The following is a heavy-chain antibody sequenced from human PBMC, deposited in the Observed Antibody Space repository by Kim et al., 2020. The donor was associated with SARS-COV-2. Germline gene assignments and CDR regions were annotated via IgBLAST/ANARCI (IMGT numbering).Heavy chain of an antibody. D-gene: IGHD2-2*01. Sequence: GGSLRLSCAASGFTFSSYAMSWVRQAPGKGLEWVSAISGSGGSTYYADSVKGRFTISRDNSKNTLYLQMNSLRAEDTAVYYCANRGVVPATDLYYYGMDVWGQGTTVTVSS. CDR1: GFTFSSYA. J-gene: IGHJ6*02. CDR3: ANRGVVPATDLYYYGMDV. V-gene: IGHV3-23*01. CDR2: ISGSGGST.